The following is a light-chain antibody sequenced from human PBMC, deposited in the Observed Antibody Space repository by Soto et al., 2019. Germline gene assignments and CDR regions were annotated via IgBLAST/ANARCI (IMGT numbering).Light chain of an antibody. J-gene: IGKJ1*01. CDR3: MQGTHWPPT. CDR2: KAS. Sequence: DVVMTQSPVSLSVTLGQPASISCRSSQSIVYSDGKAYLSWFQQRPGQSPRHLIYKASNRDSGVPDRFSGSGSGTDFTLQIDRVEAEDVGIYYCMQGTHWPPTFGRGTRVEIK. CDR1: QSIVYSDGKAY. V-gene: IGKV2-30*01.